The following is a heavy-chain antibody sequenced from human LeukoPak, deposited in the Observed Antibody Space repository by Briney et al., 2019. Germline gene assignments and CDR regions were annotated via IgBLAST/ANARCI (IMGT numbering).Heavy chain of an antibody. CDR2: IGSSANTI. CDR3: ARPYYSGNFYYYGMDV. D-gene: IGHD1-26*01. Sequence: GGSLRLSCAASGFTFSDYYMSWIRQAPGKGLEWVSHIGSSANTIWYADSVKGRFTISRDNAKNSVHLQMNSLRAEDTAVYYCARPYYSGNFYYYGMDVWGQGTAVTVSS. J-gene: IGHJ6*02. V-gene: IGHV3-11*01. CDR1: GFTFSDYY.